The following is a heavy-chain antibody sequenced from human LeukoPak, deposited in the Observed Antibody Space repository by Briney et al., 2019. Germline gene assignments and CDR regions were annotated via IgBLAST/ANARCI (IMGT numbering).Heavy chain of an antibody. CDR1: GGSFSGYY. J-gene: IGHJ4*02. V-gene: IGHV4-34*01. CDR3: ASSGSYPGDFDY. CDR2: INHSGST. Sequence: PSETLSLTCAVYGGSFSGYYWSWIRQPPGKGLEWIGEINHSGSTNYNPSLKSRVTISVDTFKNQFSLKLSSVTAADTAVYYCASSGSYPGDFDYWGQGTLVTVSS. D-gene: IGHD1-26*01.